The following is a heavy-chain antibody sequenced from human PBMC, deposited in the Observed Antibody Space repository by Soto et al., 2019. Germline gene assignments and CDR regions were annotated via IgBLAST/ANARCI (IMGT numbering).Heavy chain of an antibody. J-gene: IGHJ6*02. V-gene: IGHV1-18*01. CDR2: ISAYNGNT. CDR1: GYTFTSYG. Sequence: ASVKVSCKASGYTFTSYGISWVRQAPGQGLEWMGWISAYNGNTNYAQKLQGRVTMTTDKSTSKAYMELRSLRSDDTAVYYCAREPKLLVYHYGMDVWGQGTTVTVSS. D-gene: IGHD1-7*01. CDR3: AREPKLLVYHYGMDV.